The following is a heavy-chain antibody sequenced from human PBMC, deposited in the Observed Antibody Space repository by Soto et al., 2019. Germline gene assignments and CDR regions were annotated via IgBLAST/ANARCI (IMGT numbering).Heavy chain of an antibody. V-gene: IGHV5-10-1*01. CDR2: IDPSDSYT. Sequence: GESLKISCKGSENSFTNYWITWVRQMPGKGLEWMGRIDPSDSYTNYSPSFQGHVTISADKSISTAYLQWSSLEASDTAMYYCASHCSGADCYPSYYYAMDVLGQGATVTVSS. D-gene: IGHD2-21*02. CDR3: ASHCSGADCYPSYYYAMDV. J-gene: IGHJ6*02. CDR1: ENSFTNYW.